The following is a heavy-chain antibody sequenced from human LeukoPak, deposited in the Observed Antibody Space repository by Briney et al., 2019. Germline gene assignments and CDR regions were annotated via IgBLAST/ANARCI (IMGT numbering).Heavy chain of an antibody. CDR1: GYTFTGYY. V-gene: IGHV1-2*02. J-gene: IGHJ4*02. Sequence: GASVKVSCKASGYTFTGYYMHWVRQAPGQGLEWMGWINPNSGGTNYAQRFQGRVTMTRDTSISTAYMELSRLRSDDTAVYYCARSSWLSQSTPAYDYWGQGTLGTVSS. D-gene: IGHD3-22*01. CDR3: ARSSWLSQSTPAYDY. CDR2: INPNSGGT.